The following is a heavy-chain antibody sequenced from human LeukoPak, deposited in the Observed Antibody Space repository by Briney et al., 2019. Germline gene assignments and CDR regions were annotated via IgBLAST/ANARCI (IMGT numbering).Heavy chain of an antibody. CDR1: GGTFSSYA. CDR2: IIPIFGTA. V-gene: IGHV1-69*06. Sequence: ASVKVSCKASGGTFSSYAISWVRQAPGQGLEWMGGIIPIFGTANYAQKFQGRVTITADKSTSTAYMELSSLRSEDTAVYYCARDRQVPPTYYYDSSGYRLDYWGQGTLVTVSS. CDR3: ARDRQVPPTYYYDSSGYRLDY. D-gene: IGHD3-22*01. J-gene: IGHJ4*02.